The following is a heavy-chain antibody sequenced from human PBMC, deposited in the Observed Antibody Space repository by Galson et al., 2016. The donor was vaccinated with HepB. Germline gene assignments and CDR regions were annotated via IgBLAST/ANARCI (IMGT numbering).Heavy chain of an antibody. V-gene: IGHV3-23*01. Sequence: SLRLSCAASGFTFSNFAMTWVRRAPGTGLAWVAIISRGAGRTSYSDSVKGRFTISRDNSKNTLFLQMHSLSADDTAVCYCGRPSRISVILDFLVHFHYWGQGTLVTVSS. D-gene: IGHD3-22*01. CDR3: GRPSRISVILDFLVHFHY. CDR2: ISRGAGRT. CDR1: GFTFSNFA. J-gene: IGHJ4*02.